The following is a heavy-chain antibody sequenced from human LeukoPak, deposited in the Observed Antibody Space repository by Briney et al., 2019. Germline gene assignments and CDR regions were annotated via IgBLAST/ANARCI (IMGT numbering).Heavy chain of an antibody. J-gene: IGHJ2*01. D-gene: IGHD4-23*01. CDR2: IFHSGST. V-gene: IGHV4-38-2*01. CDR1: DYSISSGYY. Sequence: SETLSLTCAVSDYSISSGYYWGWIRQPPGKGLEWIGSIFHSGSTYYNPSLKSRVTISVDTSKNQFSLKLSSVTAADTAVYYCARPVTVVTPDWYFDLWGRGTLVTVSS. CDR3: ARPVTVVTPDWYFDL.